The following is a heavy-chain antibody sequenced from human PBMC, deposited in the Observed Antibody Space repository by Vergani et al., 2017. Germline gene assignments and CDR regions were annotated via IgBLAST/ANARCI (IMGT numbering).Heavy chain of an antibody. Sequence: QVQLVQSGAEVKKPGASVKVSCKASGYTFTSYYMHWVRQAPGQRLEWMGIINPSGGSTSYAQKFQGRVTMTRDTSTSTVYMELSSLRSEDPAVYYCARGPDYYDSSGYYWFDYWGQGTLVTVSS. D-gene: IGHD3-22*01. CDR1: GYTFTSYY. J-gene: IGHJ4*02. CDR2: INPSGGST. CDR3: ARGPDYYDSSGYYWFDY. V-gene: IGHV1-46*03.